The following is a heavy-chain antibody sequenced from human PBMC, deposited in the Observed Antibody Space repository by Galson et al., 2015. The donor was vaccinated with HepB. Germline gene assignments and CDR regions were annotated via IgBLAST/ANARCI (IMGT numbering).Heavy chain of an antibody. CDR3: ARIIAVAGILDNYYGMDV. CDR2: IYPGDSDT. CDR1: GYSFTSYW. J-gene: IGHJ6*02. D-gene: IGHD6-19*01. Sequence: QSGAEVKKPGESLKISCTGSGYSFTSYWIGWVRQMPGKGLEWMGIIYPGDSDTRYSPPFEGQVTISADKSISTAYLQWSSLKASDTAMYYCARIIAVAGILDNYYGMDVWGQGTTVTVSS. V-gene: IGHV5-51*01.